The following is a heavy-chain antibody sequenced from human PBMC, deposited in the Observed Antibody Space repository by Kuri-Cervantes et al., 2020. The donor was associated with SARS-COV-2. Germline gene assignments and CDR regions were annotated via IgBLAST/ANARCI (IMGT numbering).Heavy chain of an antibody. CDR1: GYSFTSYW. V-gene: IGHV5-51*01. Sequence: KVSCKGSGYSFTSYWIGWVRQMPGKGLEWMGIIYPGDSDTRYSPSVQGQVTISADKSISTAYLQWSSLKASDTAMYYCARLKGYYYYYMDVWGKGTTVTVSS. J-gene: IGHJ6*03. CDR3: ARLKGYYYYYMDV. CDR2: IYPGDSDT.